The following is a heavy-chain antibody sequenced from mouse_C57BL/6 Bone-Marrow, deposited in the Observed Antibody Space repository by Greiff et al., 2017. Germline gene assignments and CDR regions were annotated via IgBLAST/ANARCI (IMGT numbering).Heavy chain of an antibody. D-gene: IGHD2-2*01. Sequence: QVQLQPSGAELVRPGTSVKVSCKASGYAFTNYLIEWVKQRPGQGLEWIGVINPGSGGTNYNEKFKGKATLTADKSSSTAYMQLSSLTSEDSAVYFCARWLQWYFDVWGTGTTVTVSS. CDR2: INPGSGGT. CDR1: GYAFTNYL. V-gene: IGHV1-54*01. CDR3: ARWLQWYFDV. J-gene: IGHJ1*03.